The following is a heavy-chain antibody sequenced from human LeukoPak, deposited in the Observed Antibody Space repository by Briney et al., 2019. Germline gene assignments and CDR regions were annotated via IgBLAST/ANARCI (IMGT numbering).Heavy chain of an antibody. V-gene: IGHV3-23*01. CDR3: AKGLVYAIPYFDY. J-gene: IGHJ4*02. D-gene: IGHD2-8*01. CDR2: ISGSGGST. Sequence: GGSLRLSCAASGFTFSNAWMSWVRQAPGKGLEWVSAISGSGGSTYYADSVKGRFTISRDNSKNTLYLQMNSLRAEDTAVYYCAKGLVYAIPYFDYWGQGTLVTVSS. CDR1: GFTFSNAW.